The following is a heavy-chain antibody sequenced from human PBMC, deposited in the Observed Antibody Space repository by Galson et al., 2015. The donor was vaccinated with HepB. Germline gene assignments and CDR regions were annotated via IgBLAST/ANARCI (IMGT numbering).Heavy chain of an antibody. Sequence: SLRLSCAASGFTFSSYSMNWVRQAPGKGLEWVSYISSSSSTIYYADSVKGRFTISRDNAKNSLYLQMNSLRAEDTAVYYRASGSIPIAPAYYFDYWGQGTLVTVSS. V-gene: IGHV3-48*01. D-gene: IGHD2-2*02. CDR2: ISSSSSTI. J-gene: IGHJ4*02. CDR1: GFTFSSYS. CDR3: ASGSIPIAPAYYFDY.